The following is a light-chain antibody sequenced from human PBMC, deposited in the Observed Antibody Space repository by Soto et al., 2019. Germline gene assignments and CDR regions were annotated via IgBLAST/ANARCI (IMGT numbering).Light chain of an antibody. V-gene: IGKV3-20*01. CDR3: QQYGSSPGT. Sequence: IVLTQSPGTLSLSPGERATLSCSASQSVSSSYLAWYQQKPGQAPRLLIYGASSRATGIPDRFSGSGSGTDFTLTISRLEPEDFAVYYCQQYGSSPGTFGGGTKVQIK. J-gene: IGKJ4*01. CDR1: QSVSSSY. CDR2: GAS.